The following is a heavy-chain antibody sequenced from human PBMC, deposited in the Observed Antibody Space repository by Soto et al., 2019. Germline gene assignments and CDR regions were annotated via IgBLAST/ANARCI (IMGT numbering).Heavy chain of an antibody. CDR2: IYSGGST. V-gene: IGHV3-53*01. CDR1: GFTVISNY. Sequence: GGSLRLSCAASGFTVISNYMSWVLQAPGKGLEWVSVIYSGGSTYYADSVKGRFTISRDNSKNTLYLQMNSLRAEDTAVYYCAREGPTRNPIDNASDIWGQGTMVTVAS. CDR3: AREGPTRNPIDNASDI. J-gene: IGHJ3*02. D-gene: IGHD4-17*01.